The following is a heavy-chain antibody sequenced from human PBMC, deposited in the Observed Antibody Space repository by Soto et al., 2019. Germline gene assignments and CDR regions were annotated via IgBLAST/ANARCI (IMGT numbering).Heavy chain of an antibody. Sequence: PGGSLRLSCVASGFTFSNAWMDWVRQAPGKGLEWVGRIKSSTDGETTDYAAPVKGRFTVSRDDSKNTLFLQMNSLKTDDTAVYYCNTRLRWYETTLQGYWGQGALVTVSS. V-gene: IGHV3-15*07. J-gene: IGHJ4*02. CDR2: IKSSTDGETT. D-gene: IGHD4-17*01. CDR3: NTRLRWYETTLQGY. CDR1: GFTFSNAW.